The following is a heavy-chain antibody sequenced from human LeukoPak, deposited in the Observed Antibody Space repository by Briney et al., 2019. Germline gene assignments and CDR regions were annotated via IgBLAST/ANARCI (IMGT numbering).Heavy chain of an antibody. D-gene: IGHD6-13*01. V-gene: IGHV3-53*01. J-gene: IGHJ4*02. CDR1: GFIVRSYY. Sequence: GGSLRLSCAASGFIVRSYYMSWVRQAPGKGLEWLSVLYIDDNTYYADSVRGRFTISRDNSKNTLYLQMNSLRADDTAIYYCARELRGPPNAGFDFWGRGTLVTVSS. CDR3: ARELRGPPNAGFDF. CDR2: LYIDDNT.